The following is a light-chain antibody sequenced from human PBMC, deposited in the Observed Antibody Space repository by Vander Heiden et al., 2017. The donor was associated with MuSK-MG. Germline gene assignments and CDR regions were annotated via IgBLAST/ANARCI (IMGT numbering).Light chain of an antibody. CDR2: EAS. Sequence: DMQTIQSPTALSASAGDRVTSTCRASQGISRDLAWYQQKPGKAPKLLVYEASSLESGVPSRVSGSGSGTEFTLTISRLQSDDSGIYYCQQYFSYKTFGRGTKVEI. V-gene: IGKV1-5*03. CDR1: QGISRD. CDR3: QQYFSYKT. J-gene: IGKJ1*01.